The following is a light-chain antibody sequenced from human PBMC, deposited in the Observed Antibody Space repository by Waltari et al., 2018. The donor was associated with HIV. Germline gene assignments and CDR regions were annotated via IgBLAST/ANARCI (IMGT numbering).Light chain of an antibody. CDR2: NTN. V-gene: IGLV1-40*01. CDR1: NSNLGTHD. J-gene: IGLJ2*01. CDR3: QSSDSTLSGSV. Sequence: QSVLTQPPSVSGAPGQRVTLSCTGSNSNLGTHDVLWYQQFPGTAPQLLIYNTNSRPSGVPDRFSGSKSGTSASLAITGLQAEDEADYFCQSSDSTLSGSVFGGGTKLTVL.